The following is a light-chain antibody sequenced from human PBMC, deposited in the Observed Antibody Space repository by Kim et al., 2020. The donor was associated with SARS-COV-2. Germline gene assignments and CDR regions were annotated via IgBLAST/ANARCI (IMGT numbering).Light chain of an antibody. V-gene: IGLV4-69*01. CDR3: QTWGSGIGV. J-gene: IGLJ2*01. CDR2: LYSDGRH. Sequence: SVKLSCILSTGQSNYAIAWLQQQPGKGPRYLMRLYSDGRHTKGDGIPDRFSGSTSGSEYSLTISSLQSEDEADYYCQTWGSGIGVFGGGTQLTVL. CDR1: TGQSNYA.